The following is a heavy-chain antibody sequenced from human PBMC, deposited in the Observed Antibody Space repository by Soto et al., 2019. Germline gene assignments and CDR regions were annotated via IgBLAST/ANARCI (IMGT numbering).Heavy chain of an antibody. CDR3: AFAIISHQGSLDP. V-gene: IGHV3-21*01. D-gene: IGHD3-10*01. Sequence: PGGSLRLSCACSGFIFSRFSMDCVRHAPGKGLEWVSSISPSSSYAYYADSVKGRFTNSRDNAKNSVYLQMNGLRAEDTAVYYCAFAIISHQGSLDPWGQGTLVTVSS. J-gene: IGHJ5*02. CDR1: GFIFSRFS. CDR2: ISPSSSYA.